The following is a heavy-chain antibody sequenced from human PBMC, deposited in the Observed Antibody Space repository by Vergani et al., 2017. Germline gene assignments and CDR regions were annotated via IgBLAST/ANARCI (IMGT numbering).Heavy chain of an antibody. CDR1: GFTSAGYA. Sequence: EVQLEESGGGLVLPGRSLRLSCVASGFTSAGYAMHWVRQAPGQGLEWVPGISWNSNSIGYADSVKGRFTISRDNAKNSLYLQMNSLRAEDTALYYCAKDLGTSSGGGWFDPWGQGTLVTVSS. CDR2: ISWNSNSI. J-gene: IGHJ5*02. CDR3: AKDLGTSSGGGWFDP. D-gene: IGHD6-6*01. V-gene: IGHV3-9*02.